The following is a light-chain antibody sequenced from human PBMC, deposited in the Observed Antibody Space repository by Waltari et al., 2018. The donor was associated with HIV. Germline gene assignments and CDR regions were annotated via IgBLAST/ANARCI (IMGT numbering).Light chain of an antibody. J-gene: IGLJ1*01. V-gene: IGLV1-44*01. CDR3: AAWDDSLNGPV. Sequence: QSVLTQPPSASGTPGQGVAISCSGSHSSFRTSAVHWYQQLPGTAPKLLTYGNSQRPSGVPDRFSGSKSGTSASLAISWLQPEDEADYYCAAWDDSLNGPVFGTGTKVTVL. CDR2: GNS. CDR1: HSSFRTSA.